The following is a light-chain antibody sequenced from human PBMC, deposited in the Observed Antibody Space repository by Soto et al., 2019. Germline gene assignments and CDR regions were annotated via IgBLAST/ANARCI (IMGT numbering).Light chain of an antibody. Sequence: DIVMTQTPLSLPVTPGEPASISCRSSQSLLDSDDGNTYLDWYLQKPGQSPQLLIYEVSTRVSGVPDRFSGSGSGTDFTLEISRVETDDVGIYYCMQSTQLPPTFGQGTRLEIK. V-gene: IGKV2-40*01. CDR2: EVS. J-gene: IGKJ5*01. CDR3: MQSTQLPPT. CDR1: QSLLDSDDGNTY.